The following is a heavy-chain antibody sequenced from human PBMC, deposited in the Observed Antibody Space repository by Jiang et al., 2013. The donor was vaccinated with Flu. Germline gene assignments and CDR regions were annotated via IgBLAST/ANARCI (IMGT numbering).Heavy chain of an antibody. D-gene: IGHD3-10*01. J-gene: IGHJ4*02. V-gene: IGHV3-43*01. CDR2: IVGMGGST. CDR3: AKDKEGGSGSWIDY. Sequence: GFTFDDYTMHWVRQAPGKGLEWVSLIVGMGGSTYYADSVKGRFTISRDNSKNSLYLQMNSLRTEDTALYYCAKDKEGGSGSWIDYWGQGTLVTVSS. CDR1: GFTFDDYT.